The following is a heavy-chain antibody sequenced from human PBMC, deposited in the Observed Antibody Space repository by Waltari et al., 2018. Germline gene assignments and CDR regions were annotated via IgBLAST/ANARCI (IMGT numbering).Heavy chain of an antibody. Sequence: QVQLQQWGAGLLKPSETLSLTCAVYGGSFSGYYWSWIRQPPGKGLEWIGEINHSGSTYYNPSLKSRVTISVDTSKNQFSLKLSSVTAADTAVYYCAIYGGYSYGLYWGQGTLVTVSS. V-gene: IGHV4-34*01. CDR2: INHSGST. J-gene: IGHJ4*02. CDR3: AIYGGYSYGLY. D-gene: IGHD5-18*01. CDR1: GGSFSGYY.